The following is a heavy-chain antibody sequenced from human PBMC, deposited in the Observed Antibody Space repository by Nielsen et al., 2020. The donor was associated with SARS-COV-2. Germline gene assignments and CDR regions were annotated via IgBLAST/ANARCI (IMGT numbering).Heavy chain of an antibody. CDR1: GFTFSNAW. V-gene: IGHV3-15*01. J-gene: IGHJ6*02. Sequence: GESLKISCAASGFTFSNAWMSWVRQAPGKGLEWVGRIKSKTDGGATDYAAPVKGRFTISRDDSKNTLYLQMNSLKTEDTAVYYCTTDLGYCSSTSCYYYYGMDVWGQGTTVTVSS. D-gene: IGHD2-2*01. CDR3: TTDLGYCSSTSCYYYYGMDV. CDR2: IKSKTDGGAT.